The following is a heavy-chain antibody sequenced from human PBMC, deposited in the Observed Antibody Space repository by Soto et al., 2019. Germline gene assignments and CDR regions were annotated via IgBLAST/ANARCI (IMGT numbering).Heavy chain of an antibody. V-gene: IGHV4-31*03. CDR2: IYYSGST. Sequence: SETLSLTCTVSGGSISSGGYYWSWIRQHPGKGLEWIGYIYYSGSTYYNPSLKSRVTISVDTSKNQFSLKLSSVTAADTAVYYCARDHYYDSSGYQNWFDPWGQGTLVTV. CDR1: GGSISSGGYY. CDR3: ARDHYYDSSGYQNWFDP. J-gene: IGHJ5*02. D-gene: IGHD3-22*01.